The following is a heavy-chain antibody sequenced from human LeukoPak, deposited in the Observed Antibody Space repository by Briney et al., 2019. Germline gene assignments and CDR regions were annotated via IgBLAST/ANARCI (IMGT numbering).Heavy chain of an antibody. V-gene: IGHV3-13*01. J-gene: IGHJ4*02. CDR3: AGAGSETQWRAFDF. CDR1: GFTFSRYD. CDR2: IGTAGDT. D-gene: IGHD6-19*01. Sequence: GGSLRLSCAASGFTFSRYDMHWVRQATGKGLEWVSGIGTAGDTYYAGSVKGRFTISRENARNSLYLQMNSLTAGDTAVYYCAGAGSETQWRAFDFWGQGALVTVFS.